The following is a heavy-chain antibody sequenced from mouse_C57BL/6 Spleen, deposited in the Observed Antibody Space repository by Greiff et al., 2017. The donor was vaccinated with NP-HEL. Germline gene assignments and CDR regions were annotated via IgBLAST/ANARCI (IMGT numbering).Heavy chain of an antibody. CDR2: IRLKSDNYAT. V-gene: IGHV6-3*01. D-gene: IGHD1-1*01. CDR3: TKGYGSSSWFAY. Sequence: LQQSGGGLVQPGGSMKLSCVASGFTFSNYWMNWVRQSPEKGLEWVAQIRLKSDNYATHYAESVKGRFTISRDDSKSSVYLQMNNLRAEDTGIYYCTKGYGSSSWFAYWGQGTLVTVSA. J-gene: IGHJ3*01. CDR1: GFTFSNYW.